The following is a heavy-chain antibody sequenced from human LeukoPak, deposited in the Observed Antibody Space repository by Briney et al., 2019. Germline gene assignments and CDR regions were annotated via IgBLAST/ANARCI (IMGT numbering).Heavy chain of an antibody. CDR1: GYSISSGYY. Sequence: SETLSLTCTVSGYSISSGYYWGWIRQPPGKGLEWIGSIYHSGSTYYNPSLKSRVTISVDTSNNHLSLRLSSVTTADTAVYYCAGGGVAARRRYFDYWGQGTLVTVSS. D-gene: IGHD6-6*01. CDR3: AGGGVAARRRYFDY. J-gene: IGHJ4*02. CDR2: IYHSGST. V-gene: IGHV4-38-2*02.